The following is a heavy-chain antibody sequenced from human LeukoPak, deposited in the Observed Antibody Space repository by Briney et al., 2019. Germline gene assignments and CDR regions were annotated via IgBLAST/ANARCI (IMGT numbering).Heavy chain of an antibody. J-gene: IGHJ6*02. V-gene: IGHV5-51*01. CDR1: GYSFTSYW. Sequence: GESLKISCKGSGYSFTSYWIGWVRQMPGKGLEWMGIIYPGVSDTRYSPSFQGQVTISADKSISTAYLQWSSLKASDTAMYCCARQNGGSYSYYYYYYGMDVWGQGTTVTDSS. CDR3: ARQNGGSYSYYYYYYGMDV. CDR2: IYPGVSDT. D-gene: IGHD1-26*01.